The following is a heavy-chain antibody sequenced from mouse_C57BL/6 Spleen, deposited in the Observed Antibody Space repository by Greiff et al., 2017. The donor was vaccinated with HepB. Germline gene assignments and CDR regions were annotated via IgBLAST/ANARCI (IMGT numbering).Heavy chain of an antibody. CDR1: GYTFTSYW. CDR3: ARWDDYPDY. V-gene: IGHV1-69*01. Sequence: QVQLQQPGAELVMPGASVKLSCKASGYTFTSYWMHWVKQRPGQGLEWIGEIDPSDSYTNYNQKFKGKSTLTVDKSSSTAYMQLSSLTSEDSAVYYCARWDDYPDYRGQGTTLTVSS. D-gene: IGHD2-4*01. J-gene: IGHJ2*01. CDR2: IDPSDSYT.